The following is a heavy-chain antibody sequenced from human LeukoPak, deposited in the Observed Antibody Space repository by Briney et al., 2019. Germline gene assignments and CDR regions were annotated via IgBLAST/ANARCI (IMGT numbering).Heavy chain of an antibody. Sequence: PGGSLRLSCAASGFTFSSYAMHWVRQAPGKGLEWVAVISYDGSNKYYADSVKGRFTISRDNSKNTLYLQMNSLRAEDTAVYYCARDGFGELPITPYFDYWGQGTLVTVSS. CDR3: ARDGFGELPITPYFDY. J-gene: IGHJ4*02. V-gene: IGHV3-30-3*01. CDR2: ISYDGSNK. CDR1: GFTFSSYA. D-gene: IGHD3-10*01.